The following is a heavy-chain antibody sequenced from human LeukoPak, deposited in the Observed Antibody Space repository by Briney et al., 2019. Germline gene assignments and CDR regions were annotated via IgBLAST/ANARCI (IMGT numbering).Heavy chain of an antibody. J-gene: IGHJ4*02. Sequence: SETLSLTCTVSGDSISSYYWSWIRQPPGKGLEWIGYIYYSGSTNYKPSLKSRVTMSVDTSKNQFSLKLSSVTAADTAVYYCARGPRRITMIVVGRQPFDYWGQGTLVTVSS. CDR3: ARGPRRITMIVVGRQPFDY. CDR2: IYYSGST. CDR1: GDSISSYY. D-gene: IGHD3-22*01. V-gene: IGHV4-59*12.